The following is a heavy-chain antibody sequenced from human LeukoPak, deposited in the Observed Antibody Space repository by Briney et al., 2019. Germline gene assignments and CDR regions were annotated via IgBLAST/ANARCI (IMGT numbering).Heavy chain of an antibody. CDR2: IYYTGST. V-gene: IGHV4-59*01. J-gene: IGHJ5*02. Sequence: SETLSLTCTVSGGSISSYYWSWIRQPPGKGLEWIGYIYYTGSTNYSPSLKSRVTISVDTSKNQFSLKLSSVTAADTAVYYCARVAATTTRNWFDPWGQGTLVTVSS. CDR3: ARVAATTTRNWFDP. CDR1: GGSISSYY. D-gene: IGHD6-6*01.